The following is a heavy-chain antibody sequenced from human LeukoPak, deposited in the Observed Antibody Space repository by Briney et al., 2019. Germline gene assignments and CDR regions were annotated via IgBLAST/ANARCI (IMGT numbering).Heavy chain of an antibody. CDR1: GFTFSSYG. V-gene: IGHV3-33*01. J-gene: IGHJ3*02. CDR2: IWYDGSNK. CDR3: ARVPTGHDAFDI. Sequence: PGGSLRLSCAASGFTFSSYGMHWVRQAPGKGLGWVAVIWYDGSNKYYADSVKGRFTISRDNSKNTLYLQMNSLRAEDTAVYYCARVPTGHDAFDIWGQGTMVTVSS.